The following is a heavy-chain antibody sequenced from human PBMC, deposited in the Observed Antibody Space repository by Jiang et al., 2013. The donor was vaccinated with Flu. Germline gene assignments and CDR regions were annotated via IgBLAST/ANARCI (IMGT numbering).Heavy chain of an antibody. J-gene: IGHJ4*02. CDR2: IYYSGST. Sequence: TLSLTCTVSGGSISSGGYYWSWIRQHPGKGLEWIGYIYYSGSTYYNPSLKSRVTISVDTSKNQFSLKLSSVTAADTAVYYCASAALRGYSYGPFDYWGQGTLVTVSS. D-gene: IGHD5-18*01. V-gene: IGHV4-31*03. CDR1: GGSISSGGYY. CDR3: ASAALRGYSYGPFDY.